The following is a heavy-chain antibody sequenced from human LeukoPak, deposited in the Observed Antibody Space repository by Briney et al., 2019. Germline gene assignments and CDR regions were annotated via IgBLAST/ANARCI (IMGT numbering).Heavy chain of an antibody. CDR1: GFTFSSYS. CDR2: ISSSSSYI. J-gene: IGHJ4*02. V-gene: IGHV3-21*01. Sequence: GGSLRLSCAASGFTFSSYSMNWVRQAPGKGLEWVSSISSSSSYIYYADSVKGRFTISRDNAKNSLYLQMNSPRAEDTAVYYCARDPEYSGSSNFDYWGQGTLVTVSS. CDR3: ARDPEYSGSSNFDY. D-gene: IGHD1-26*01.